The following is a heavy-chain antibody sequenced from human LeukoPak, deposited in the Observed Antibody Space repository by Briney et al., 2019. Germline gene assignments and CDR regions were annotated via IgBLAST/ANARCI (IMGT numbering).Heavy chain of an antibody. J-gene: IGHJ6*03. Sequence: PSETLSLTCSVSGGSISSYYWSWIRQPPGKGLEWIGYIYYSGSTNYNPSLKSRVTISVDTSKNQFSLKLSSVTAADTAVYYCARVGRCSSTSCYYYMDVWGKGTTVTVSS. CDR1: GGSISSYY. CDR3: ARVGRCSSTSCYYYMDV. CDR2: IYYSGST. V-gene: IGHV4-59*08. D-gene: IGHD2-2*01.